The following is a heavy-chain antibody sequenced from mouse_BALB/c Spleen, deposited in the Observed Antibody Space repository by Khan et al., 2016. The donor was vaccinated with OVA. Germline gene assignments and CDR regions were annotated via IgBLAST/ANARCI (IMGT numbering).Heavy chain of an antibody. CDR3: AVSELAWFAY. V-gene: IGHV14-3*02. J-gene: IGHJ3*01. Sequence: VQLQQSGAELVKPGASVKLSCTASGFNIKDTYMHWVKQRPEQGLEWIGRIDPANGNTKYDPKFQGKAPITADTSSNTAYLQLSSLTSEDTAVYYCAVSELAWFAYWGQGTLVTVSA. CDR2: IDPANGNT. CDR1: GFNIKDTY.